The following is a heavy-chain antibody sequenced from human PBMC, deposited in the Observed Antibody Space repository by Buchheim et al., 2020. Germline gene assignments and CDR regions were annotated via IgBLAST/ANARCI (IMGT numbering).Heavy chain of an antibody. J-gene: IGHJ5*02. CDR2: ISYDESNK. CDR3: ARDAGELGWFDP. CDR1: GFTFNIYA. D-gene: IGHD3-16*01. V-gene: IGHV3-30*04. Sequence: QMVESGGGVVQPGTSLRLSCAASGFTFNIYAMHWVRQAPGKGLEWVAVISYDESNKQYGDSVKGLFTISRDNFKNTLYLQMNSLRVEDTAVYYCARDAGELGWFDPRGQGTL.